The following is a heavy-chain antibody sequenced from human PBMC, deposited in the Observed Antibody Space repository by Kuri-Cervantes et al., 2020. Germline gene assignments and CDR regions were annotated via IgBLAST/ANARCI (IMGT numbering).Heavy chain of an antibody. Sequence: SETLSLTCTVSGDSISGYYWSWIRQSVGKGLEWIGRIYTSGDTNYNPSLKSRVTISVDKSKNQFSLKLSSVTAVDTAVYYCARGHGAAAANFDYWGQGTLVTVSS. CDR3: ARGHGAAAANFDY. CDR2: IYTSGDT. V-gene: IGHV4-4*07. CDR1: GDSISGYY. J-gene: IGHJ4*02. D-gene: IGHD6-13*01.